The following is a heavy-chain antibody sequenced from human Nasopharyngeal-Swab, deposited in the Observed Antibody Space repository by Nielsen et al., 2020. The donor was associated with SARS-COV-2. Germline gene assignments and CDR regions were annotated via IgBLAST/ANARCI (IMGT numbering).Heavy chain of an antibody. CDR1: GFTFSTYA. CDR3: ARGLYDFWRNPKFDY. J-gene: IGHJ4*02. CDR2: ISDSGGTT. V-gene: IGHV3-23*01. Sequence: GESLKISCAASGFTFSTYAMSWVRQAPGKGLEWVSDISDSGGTTYYADSVKGRFTISRDNSKNTLYLQMNSLRAEDTAIYYCARGLYDFWRNPKFDYWGQGTLVTVSS. D-gene: IGHD3-3*01.